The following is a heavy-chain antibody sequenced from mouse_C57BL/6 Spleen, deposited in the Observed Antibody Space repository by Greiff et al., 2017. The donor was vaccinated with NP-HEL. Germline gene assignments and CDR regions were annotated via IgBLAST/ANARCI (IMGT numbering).Heavy chain of an antibody. CDR3: ARGYDYDDGYYFDY. J-gene: IGHJ2*01. CDR2: ISYDGSN. Sequence: EVQLQQSGPGLVKPSQSLSLTCSVTGYSITSGYYWNWIRQFPGNKLEWMGYISYDGSNNYNPSLKNRISITRDTSKNQFFLKLNSVTTEDTATYYCARGYDYDDGYYFDYWGQGTTLTVSS. D-gene: IGHD2-4*01. CDR1: GYSITSGYY. V-gene: IGHV3-6*01.